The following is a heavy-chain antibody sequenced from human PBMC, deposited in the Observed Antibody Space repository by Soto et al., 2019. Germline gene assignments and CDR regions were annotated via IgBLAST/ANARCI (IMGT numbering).Heavy chain of an antibody. Sequence: QVRLEESGGGVVQPGGSLRLSCAASGFRFSDYGMHWVRQAPGKGLEWVAVISYDGSYEYYVDSVKGRFTISRDNSKNTVFLQMTSVREEDTAVFYCARGDKARDGSDLWGLGTLVTVSS. CDR3: ARGDKARDGSDL. V-gene: IGHV3-30*03. J-gene: IGHJ4*02. D-gene: IGHD5-12*01. CDR1: GFRFSDYG. CDR2: ISYDGSYE.